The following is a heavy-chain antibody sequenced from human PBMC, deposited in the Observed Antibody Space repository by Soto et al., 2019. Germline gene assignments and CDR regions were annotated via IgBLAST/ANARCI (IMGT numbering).Heavy chain of an antibody. CDR1: GGTFSSYA. CDR2: IIPIFGTA. D-gene: IGHD6-13*01. J-gene: IGHJ6*03. V-gene: IGHV1-69*13. Sequence: ASVKVSCKASGGTFSSYAISWVRQAPGQGLEWMGGIIPIFGTANYAQKFQGRVTITADESTSTAYMELSSLRSEDTAVYYCARVLIAAAGRSYYYYYMDVWGKGTTVTVSS. CDR3: ARVLIAAAGRSYYYYYMDV.